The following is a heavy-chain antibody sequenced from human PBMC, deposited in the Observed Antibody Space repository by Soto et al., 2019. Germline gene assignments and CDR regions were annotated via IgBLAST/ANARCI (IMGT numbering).Heavy chain of an antibody. D-gene: IGHD4-17*01. J-gene: IGHJ3*02. V-gene: IGHV3-11*01. CDR2: ISSSGSTI. CDR3: ASNSNDYGDYSDAFDI. Sequence: GGSLRLSCAASGFTFSDYYMSWIRQAPWKGLEWVSYISSSGSTIYYADSVKGRFTISRDNAKNSLYLQMNSLRAEDTAVYYCASNSNDYGDYSDAFDIWGQGTMVTVSS. CDR1: GFTFSDYY.